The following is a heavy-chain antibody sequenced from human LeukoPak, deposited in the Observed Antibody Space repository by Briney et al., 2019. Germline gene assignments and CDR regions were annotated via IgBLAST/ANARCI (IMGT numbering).Heavy chain of an antibody. CDR2: VNPNSGGT. Sequence: ASVKVSCKASGYTFTGYYMHWVRQAPGQGLEWMGWVNPNSGGTNYAQKFQGRVTMTRDTSISTAYMELSRLRSDDTAVYYCAFPYYYDSSGYYHPFDYWGQGTLVTVSS. D-gene: IGHD3-22*01. CDR3: AFPYYYDSSGYYHPFDY. J-gene: IGHJ4*02. V-gene: IGHV1-2*02. CDR1: GYTFTGYY.